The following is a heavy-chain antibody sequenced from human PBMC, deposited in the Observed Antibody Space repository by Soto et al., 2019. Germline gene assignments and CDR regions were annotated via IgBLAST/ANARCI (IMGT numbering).Heavy chain of an antibody. D-gene: IGHD7-27*01. CDR3: GRANWYFEF. V-gene: IGHV4-59*11. CDR2: IYYSGST. CDR1: GGSINNHD. Sequence: SETLSLTCTVSGGSINNHDWSWIRQPPGKGLEWIGYIYYSGSTNYNPSLKSRVTISVDTSKNQFSLNLTSLTAADTAIYYCGRANWYFEFWGQGTLVTVSS. J-gene: IGHJ4*02.